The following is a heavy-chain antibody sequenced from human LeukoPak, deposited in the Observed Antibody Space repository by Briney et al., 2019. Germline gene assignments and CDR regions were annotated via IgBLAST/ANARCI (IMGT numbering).Heavy chain of an antibody. V-gene: IGHV4-34*01. J-gene: IGHJ4*02. D-gene: IGHD6-6*01. CDR3: ARGPRSSFLNY. CDR1: GGSFSGYY. Sequence: SETLSLTCAVYGGSFSGYYWCWIRQSPGKGLEWIGEINHSGSTNYNPSLKSRVTISVDTSKNQFSLKLSSVTAADTAVYYCARGPRSSFLNYWGQGTLVTVSS. CDR2: INHSGST.